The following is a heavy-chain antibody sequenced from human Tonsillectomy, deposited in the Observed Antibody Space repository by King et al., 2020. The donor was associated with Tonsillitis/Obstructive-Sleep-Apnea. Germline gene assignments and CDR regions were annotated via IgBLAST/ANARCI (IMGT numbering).Heavy chain of an antibody. CDR1: GYTFTNYA. CDR2: INTNTGNP. J-gene: IGHJ5*02. V-gene: IGHV7-4-1*02. CDR3: ARGAGDFWSGPINWFDP. D-gene: IGHD3-3*01. Sequence: QLVQSGSELKKPGASVKVSCKASGYTFTNYAMNWVRQAPGQGLEWMGWINTNTGNPTYAQDFTGQFVFSLDTSLSTAYLQISSLKTEDTAVYYCARGAGDFWSGPINWFDPWGQGTLVTVSS.